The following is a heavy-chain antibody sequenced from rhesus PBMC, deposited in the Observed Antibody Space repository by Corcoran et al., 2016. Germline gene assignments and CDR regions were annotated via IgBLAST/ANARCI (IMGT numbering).Heavy chain of an antibody. CDR1: GASISSNY. CDR2: MYGSGGST. D-gene: IGHD4-23*01. Sequence: QVQLQESGPGLVKPSETLPLTCAVSGASISSNYWSWIRQAPGKGLEWIGRMYGSGGSTDYNHFLKSRVTISIDTSKNQFSLKLSSVTAADTAVYYCARDRPSNDRFDVWGAGVLVTVSS. CDR3: ARDRPSNDRFDV. V-gene: IGHV4S2*01. J-gene: IGHJ5-1*01.